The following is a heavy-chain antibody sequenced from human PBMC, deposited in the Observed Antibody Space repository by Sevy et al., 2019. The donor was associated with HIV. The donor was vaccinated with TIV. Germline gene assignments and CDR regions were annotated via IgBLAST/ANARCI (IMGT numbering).Heavy chain of an antibody. D-gene: IGHD2-2*01. CDR3: ARSPPVVVVPGAPSWFDP. CDR2: INESGIT. J-gene: IGHJ5*02. CDR1: DGAFSGYY. V-gene: IGHV4-34*01. Sequence: SGTLSLTCAVHDGAFSGYYWNWIRQLPGKGLEWIGEINESGITYYNPSLKSRVAISVDTSKKQFSLKLNSETAADTALYFCARSPPVVVVPGAPSWFDPWGQGTLVTVSS.